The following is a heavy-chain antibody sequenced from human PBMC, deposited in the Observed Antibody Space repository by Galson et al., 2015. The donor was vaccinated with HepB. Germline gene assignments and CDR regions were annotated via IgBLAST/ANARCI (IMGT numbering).Heavy chain of an antibody. V-gene: IGHV3-30*03. CDR1: GFTFSAYG. D-gene: IGHD6-19*01. J-gene: IGHJ4*02. CDR2: VSYDGNNK. Sequence: SLRLSCAASGFTFSAYGMHWVRQAPGKGLEGVAFVSYDGNNKYYADSVKGRFTISRDNSENTLYLQMSSLRGEDTAVYYCATRQWLPTGALFDSWGQGTLVTVSS. CDR3: ATRQWLPTGALFDS.